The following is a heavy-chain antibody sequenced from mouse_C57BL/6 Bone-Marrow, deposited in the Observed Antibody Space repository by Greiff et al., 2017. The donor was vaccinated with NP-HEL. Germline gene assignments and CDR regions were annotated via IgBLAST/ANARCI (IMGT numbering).Heavy chain of an antibody. Sequence: VQLQQPGAELVRPGTSVKLSCKASGYTFTSYWMHWVKQRPGQGLEWFGVIDPSDSYTNYNQKFKGKATLTVDTSSSTAYMQLSSLTSEDSAVYYCARRAAQVPWFAYWGQGTLVTVSA. CDR2: IDPSDSYT. D-gene: IGHD3-2*02. CDR1: GYTFTSYW. CDR3: ARRAAQVPWFAY. V-gene: IGHV1-59*01. J-gene: IGHJ3*01.